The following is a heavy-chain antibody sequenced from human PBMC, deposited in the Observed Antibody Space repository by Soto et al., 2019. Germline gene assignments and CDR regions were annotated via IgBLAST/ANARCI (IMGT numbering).Heavy chain of an antibody. CDR1: GFTFSSHW. CDR3: ARDRDTMTTDY. J-gene: IGHJ4*02. D-gene: IGHD4-17*01. V-gene: IGHV3-7*04. CDR2: IKQDGSEK. Sequence: GGSLRLSCAVSGFTFSSHWMNWVRQAPGKGLEWVANIKQDGSEKYYVDSVRGRFTISRDNAKNSLYLQMNSVKAEDTAVYYCARDRDTMTTDYWGQGTLVTVSS.